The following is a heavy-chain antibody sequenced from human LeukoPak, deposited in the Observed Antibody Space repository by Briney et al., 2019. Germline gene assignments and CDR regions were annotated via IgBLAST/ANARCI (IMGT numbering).Heavy chain of an antibody. D-gene: IGHD6-19*01. J-gene: IGHJ4*02. Sequence: PGGSLRLSCAASGFIFSDFDMSWVRQAPGKGLEWVSAISHSGRSTYYADSVKGRFTISRDNSKNTLCLEMNSLRADDTAVYYCAKAVAVALDYWGQGTLVTVSS. CDR3: AKAVAVALDY. CDR2: ISHSGRST. V-gene: IGHV3-23*01. CDR1: GFIFSDFD.